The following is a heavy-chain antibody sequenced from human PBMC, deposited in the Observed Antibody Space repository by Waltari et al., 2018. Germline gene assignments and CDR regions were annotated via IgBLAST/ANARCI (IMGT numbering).Heavy chain of an antibody. CDR1: GFIFSSYA. V-gene: IGHV3-23*01. CDR2: SSGSGGST. D-gene: IGHD4-17*01. J-gene: IGHJ5*02. Sequence: EVQLLESGGGLVQPGGSLRLSCAASGFIFSSYAMSWVRPAPGKGLEWVSASSGSGGSTYYADSVKGRFTISRDNSKNTLYLQMNSLRAEDTAVYYCAKPVRDYGDPHGWFDPWGQGTLVTVSS. CDR3: AKPVRDYGDPHGWFDP.